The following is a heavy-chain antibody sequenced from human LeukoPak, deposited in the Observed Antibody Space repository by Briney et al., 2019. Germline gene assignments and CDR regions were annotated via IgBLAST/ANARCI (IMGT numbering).Heavy chain of an antibody. Sequence: GGSLRLSCAASGFTFSTYAMNWVRQAPGKGLVWVSRINGDGSTTAYADSVKGRFTISRDNAKNTLYLQMSSLRAEDTAVYYCAKGSSSSPDYWGPGTLVTVSS. D-gene: IGHD2-2*01. CDR2: INGDGSTT. J-gene: IGHJ4*02. V-gene: IGHV3-74*01. CDR3: AKGSSSSPDY. CDR1: GFTFSTYA.